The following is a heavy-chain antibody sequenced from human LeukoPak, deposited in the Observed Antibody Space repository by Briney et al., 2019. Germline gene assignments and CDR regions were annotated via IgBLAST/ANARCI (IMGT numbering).Heavy chain of an antibody. CDR1: GGSFSGYY. CDR2: INHSGST. D-gene: IGHD6-13*01. CDR3: ARGGRQYSSSWHWFDP. J-gene: IGHJ5*02. V-gene: IGHV4-34*01. Sequence: SETLSLTCAVYGGSFSGYYWSWIRQPPGKGLEWIGEINHSGSTNYNPSLKSRVTISVDTSKNQFSLKLSSVTAADTAVYYCARGGRQYSSSWHWFDPWGQGTLVTVSS.